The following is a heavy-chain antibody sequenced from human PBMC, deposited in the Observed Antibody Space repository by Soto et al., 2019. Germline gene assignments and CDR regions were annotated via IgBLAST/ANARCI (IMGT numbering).Heavy chain of an antibody. Sequence: SETLSLTCTVSGGSISSYFWSWIRQPPGKGLEWIGYIYYTGSTNYNPSLKSRVTISVDTSKNQFSLKLSSVTAADTAVYYCARERYSSGLIWFDPWGQGTLVTVS. D-gene: IGHD6-19*01. CDR2: IYYTGST. CDR3: ARERYSSGLIWFDP. J-gene: IGHJ5*02. CDR1: GGSISSYF. V-gene: IGHV4-59*01.